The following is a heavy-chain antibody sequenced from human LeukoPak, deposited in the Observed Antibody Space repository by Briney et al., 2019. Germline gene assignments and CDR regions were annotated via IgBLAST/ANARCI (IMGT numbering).Heavy chain of an antibody. CDR3: ATDLSSASDTFHI. D-gene: IGHD6-19*01. J-gene: IGHJ3*02. CDR1: GFSFDDYV. V-gene: IGHV3-9*01. Sequence: GGSLRLSCAASGFSFDDYVMHWVRQAPGRGLEWVSGISWNSGTISYADSVKGRFTISRDNAKNSLYLQMNSLRPEDTALYYCATDLSSASDTFHIWGQGTMVTVSS. CDR2: ISWNSGTI.